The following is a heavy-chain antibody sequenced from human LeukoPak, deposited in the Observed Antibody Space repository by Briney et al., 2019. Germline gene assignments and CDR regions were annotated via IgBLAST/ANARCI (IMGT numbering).Heavy chain of an antibody. D-gene: IGHD5-12*01. J-gene: IGHJ4*02. CDR1: GFTFSGSH. V-gene: IGHV3-73*01. CDR2: IKSKANNYAT. CDR3: SRQVDSVHDY. Sequence: GGSLRLSCAASGFTFSGSHMHWVRQASGKGLEWVGHIKSKANNYATAYGASVTGRFTISRDDSKNMAYLQMDSLKTEDTAIYYCSRQVDSVHDYWGRGILVTVSS.